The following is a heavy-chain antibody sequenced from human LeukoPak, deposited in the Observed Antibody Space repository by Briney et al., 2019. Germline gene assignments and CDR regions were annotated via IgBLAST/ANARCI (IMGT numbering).Heavy chain of an antibody. CDR3: ARGGLGSWTFDS. Sequence: PGGSLRLSCAASGFIFSSYSVNWVRQAPGKGLEWVSYISGSGSTMYYADSVKGRLTIFRDNAEYSLHLQLHSLRVEDTAVYYCARGGLGSWTFDSWGQGTLVTVSS. D-gene: IGHD1-26*01. J-gene: IGHJ4*02. CDR1: GFIFSSYS. V-gene: IGHV3-48*04. CDR2: ISGSGSTM.